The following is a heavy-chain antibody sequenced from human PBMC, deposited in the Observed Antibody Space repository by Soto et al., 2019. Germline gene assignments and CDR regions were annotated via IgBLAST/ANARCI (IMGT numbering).Heavy chain of an antibody. CDR2: IYHSGST. Sequence: PSETLSLTCAVSGGSISSGGYSWSWIRQPPGKGLEWIGYIYHSGSTYYNPSLKSRVTISVDRSKNQFSLKLSSVTAADTAVYYCARNERGYSYGSLDYWGQGALVTVSS. D-gene: IGHD5-18*01. CDR1: GGSISSGGYS. V-gene: IGHV4-30-2*01. J-gene: IGHJ4*02. CDR3: ARNERGYSYGSLDY.